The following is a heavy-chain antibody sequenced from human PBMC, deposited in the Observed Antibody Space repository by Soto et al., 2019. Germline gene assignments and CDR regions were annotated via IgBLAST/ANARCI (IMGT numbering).Heavy chain of an antibody. CDR3: ARDSQYRISWQRFDS. J-gene: IGHJ4*02. CDR2: VNTYNGNP. CDR1: GYTFTNYA. V-gene: IGHV1-18*01. D-gene: IGHD6-13*01. Sequence: QVQLVQSGGELKKPGASVRVSCKASGYTFTNYAISWVRQAPGRGLEWMGWVNTYNGNPNYAQIFQGRVTMTIDTSTGTAYMELRSLKSDDSAIYYCARDSQYRISWQRFDSWGQGTLVTVSS.